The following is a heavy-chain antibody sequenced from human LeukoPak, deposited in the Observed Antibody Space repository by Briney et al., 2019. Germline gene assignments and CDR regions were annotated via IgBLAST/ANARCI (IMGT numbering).Heavy chain of an antibody. J-gene: IGHJ4*02. CDR1: GGSISSSNFY. V-gene: IGHV4-39*07. CDR3: ARESLTGRGSGLDY. D-gene: IGHD2-15*01. CDR2: IYYSGNT. Sequence: SETLSLTCSVSGGSISSSNFYWGWIRQAPGKGLEWIGSIYYSGNTYYYNPSLKSRVTISVDTSKNQFSLKLSSVTAADTAVYYCARESLTGRGSGLDYWGQGTLVTVSS.